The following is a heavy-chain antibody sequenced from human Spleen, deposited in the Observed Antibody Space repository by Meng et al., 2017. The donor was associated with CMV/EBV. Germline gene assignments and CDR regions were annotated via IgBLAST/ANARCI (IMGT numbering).Heavy chain of an antibody. CDR1: GYTFSGYY. J-gene: IGHJ5*02. V-gene: IGHV1-2*02. D-gene: IGHD5-18*01. CDR2: MYPNSGDT. Sequence: ASVKVSCKASGYTFSGYYIHWVRQAPGQGLEWMGWMYPNSGDTNYAQKFQGRVTMTRNTSISTAYMELSSLRSEDTAVYYCARDWLDTAMVPWFDPWGQGTLVTVSS. CDR3: ARDWLDTAMVPWFDP.